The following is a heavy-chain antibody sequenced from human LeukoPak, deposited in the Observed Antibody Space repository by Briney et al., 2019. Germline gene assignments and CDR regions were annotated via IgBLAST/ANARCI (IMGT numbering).Heavy chain of an antibody. V-gene: IGHV4-34*01. J-gene: IGHJ6*03. CDR1: GESFNGYY. CDR3: ARGEGNDYVWGSFYYYLDV. Sequence: PSETLSLTCGVSGESFNGYYWTWIRQSPGKGLGWIGEINDIGHTNYNSALKSRVTILLDTSKKQFSLRLSSVTAADTAVYYCARGEGNDYVWGSFYYYLDVWGKGTTVTVSS. D-gene: IGHD3-16*01. CDR2: INDIGHT.